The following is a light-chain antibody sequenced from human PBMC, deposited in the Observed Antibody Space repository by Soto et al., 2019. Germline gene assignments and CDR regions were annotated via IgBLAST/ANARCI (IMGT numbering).Light chain of an antibody. CDR3: QQYNNWPLYT. CDR2: DAS. Sequence: EIVMTQSPATLSVSPGERATLSCRASQSVSSNLAWYQQKPCQAPRLLIYDASTRATGIPARFSGSGSGTEFTLTISSLQSEDFAVYYCQQYNNWPLYTFGQGTKLEIK. CDR1: QSVSSN. J-gene: IGKJ2*01. V-gene: IGKV3-15*01.